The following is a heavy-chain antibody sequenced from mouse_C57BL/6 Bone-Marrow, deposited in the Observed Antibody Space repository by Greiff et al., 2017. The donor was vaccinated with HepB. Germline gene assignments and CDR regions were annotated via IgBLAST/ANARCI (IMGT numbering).Heavy chain of an antibody. D-gene: IGHD2-3*01. CDR3: AKNSYDGYLWFAY. Sequence: VQGVESGPGLVQPSQSLSITCTVSGFSLTSYGVHWVRQSPGKGLEWLGVIWRGGSTDYNAAFMSRLSITKDNSKSQVFFKMNSLQADDTAIYYCAKNSYDGYLWFAYWGQGTLVTVSA. CDR1: GFSLTSYG. V-gene: IGHV2-5*01. CDR2: IWRGGST. J-gene: IGHJ3*01.